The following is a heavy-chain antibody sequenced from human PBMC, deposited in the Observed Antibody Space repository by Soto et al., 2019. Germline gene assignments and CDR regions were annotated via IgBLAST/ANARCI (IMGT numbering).Heavy chain of an antibody. V-gene: IGHV4-39*01. CDR3: ARHYGRAAAATAFDP. Sequence: SETLSLTCTVSGGSISSSSYYWGWIRQPPGKGLEWIGSIYYSGSTYYNPSLKSRVTISVDTSKNQFSLKLSSVTAADTAVYYCARHYGRAAAATAFDPWGQGTLVTVSS. J-gene: IGHJ5*02. D-gene: IGHD6-13*01. CDR1: GGSISSSSYY. CDR2: IYYSGST.